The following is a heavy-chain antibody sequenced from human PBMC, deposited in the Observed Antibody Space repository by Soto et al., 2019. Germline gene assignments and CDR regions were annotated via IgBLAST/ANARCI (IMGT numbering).Heavy chain of an antibody. CDR2: IRGKTDTYAT. CDR1: GFTFSGSS. J-gene: IGHJ6*02. Sequence: GGSLRLSCAASGFTFSGSSMHWVRQASGKGLEWVGRIRGKTDTYATAYAAPVRGRFTISRDDSKNTAYLQMNSLKTEDTAVYFCTKRIGAYAMDVWGQGATVTVSS. V-gene: IGHV3-73*01. D-gene: IGHD6-13*01. CDR3: TKRIGAYAMDV.